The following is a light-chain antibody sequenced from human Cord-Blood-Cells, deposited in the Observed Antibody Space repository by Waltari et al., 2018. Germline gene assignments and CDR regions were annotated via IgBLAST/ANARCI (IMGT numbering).Light chain of an antibody. V-gene: IGLV1-44*01. Sequence: QSVLTQPPSASGTPGQRVTISCSGSSSNIGSNTVNWYQQPPGTAPKLLIYSTNQRPSGVPDRFSGSKSGTSASLAISGLQSEDEADYYCAAWDDSLNGYVFGTGTKVTVL. CDR1: SSNIGSNT. CDR2: STN. J-gene: IGLJ1*01. CDR3: AAWDDSLNGYV.